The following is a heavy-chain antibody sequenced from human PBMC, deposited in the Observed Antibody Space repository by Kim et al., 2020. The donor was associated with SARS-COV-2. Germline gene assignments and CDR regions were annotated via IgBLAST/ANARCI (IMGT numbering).Heavy chain of an antibody. Sequence: SETLSLTCTVSGGSISSYYWSWIRQPPGKGLEWIGYIYYSGSTNYNPSLKSRVTISVDTSKNQFSLKLSSVTAADTAVYYCARDKGLSWFDPWGQGTLVTVSS. D-gene: IGHD2-8*01. V-gene: IGHV4-59*01. J-gene: IGHJ5*02. CDR1: GGSISSYY. CDR3: ARDKGLSWFDP. CDR2: IYYSGST.